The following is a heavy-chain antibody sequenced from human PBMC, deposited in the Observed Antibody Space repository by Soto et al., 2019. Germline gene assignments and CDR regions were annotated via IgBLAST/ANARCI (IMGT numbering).Heavy chain of an antibody. CDR3: AKESSSGWSDWGTTWDFDY. J-gene: IGHJ4*02. V-gene: IGHV3-30*18. CDR1: GFTFSSYG. CDR2: ISYDGSSK. Sequence: PGGSLRLSCAASGFTFSSYGMHWVRQAPGKGLEWVAVISYDGSSKYYADSVKGRFTISRDNSKNTLYLQMNSLRAEDTAVYYCAKESSSGWSDWGTTWDFDYWGQGTLVTVSS. D-gene: IGHD6-19*01.